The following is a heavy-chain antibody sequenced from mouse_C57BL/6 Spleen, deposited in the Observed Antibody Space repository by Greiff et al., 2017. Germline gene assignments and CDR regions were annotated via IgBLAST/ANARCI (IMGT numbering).Heavy chain of an antibody. CDR3: ARNCGSYYAMDY. J-gene: IGHJ4*01. V-gene: IGHV1-69*01. CDR1: GYTFTSYW. Sequence: QVQLQQPGAELVMPGASVKLSCKASGYTFTSYWMHWVKQRPGQGLEWIGEIDPSDSYTNYNQKFKGKSTLTVDKSSSTAYMQLSSLTSEDSAVYYCARNCGSYYAMDYWGQGTSVTVSA. D-gene: IGHD1-1*01. CDR2: IDPSDSYT.